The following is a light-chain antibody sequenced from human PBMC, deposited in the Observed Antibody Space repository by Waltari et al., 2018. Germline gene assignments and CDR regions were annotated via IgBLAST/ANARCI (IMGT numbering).Light chain of an antibody. CDR3: SSYTYGGPWV. V-gene: IGLV2-23*02. Sequence: SALTQPASVSASPGQSISISCTGSSSDVGSYDLVAWYQQHPGKAPPLLIYEVDKRPSRVSYRFSGSKSGNAASLTISGLQAEDEAHYFCSSYTYGGPWVFGGGTLLTVL. CDR2: EVD. J-gene: IGLJ2*01. CDR1: SSDVGSYDL.